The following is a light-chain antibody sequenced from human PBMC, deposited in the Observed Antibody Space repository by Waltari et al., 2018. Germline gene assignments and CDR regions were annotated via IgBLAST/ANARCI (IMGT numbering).Light chain of an antibody. V-gene: IGLV2-14*01. CDR3: LSYTTSDILGV. CDR1: SSDIGDYI. Sequence: QSALTQPASVSGSPGQSITISCTGISSDIGDYIVSWYQHHPGKAPKLMIYEVGSRPPGVSIRFSGPKSGNTASLTISGLQAEDEADYYCLSYTTSDILGVFGGGTKLTVL. CDR2: EVG. J-gene: IGLJ3*02.